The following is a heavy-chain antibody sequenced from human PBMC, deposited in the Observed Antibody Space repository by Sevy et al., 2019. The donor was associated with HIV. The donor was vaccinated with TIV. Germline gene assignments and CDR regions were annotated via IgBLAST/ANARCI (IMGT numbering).Heavy chain of an antibody. CDR1: GFSFNTHA. Sequence: GKSLKISCAASGFSFNTHAMHWVRQAPGKGLDWVALISYDGSAKYYADSVKGRFTVSRDDSKNTLYLQMNSLRPEDSAVYYCAREGGHTSAWTPGKYWGQGTQVTVSS. D-gene: IGHD6-19*01. CDR3: AREGGHTSAWTPGKY. J-gene: IGHJ4*02. CDR2: ISYDGSAK. V-gene: IGHV3-30-3*01.